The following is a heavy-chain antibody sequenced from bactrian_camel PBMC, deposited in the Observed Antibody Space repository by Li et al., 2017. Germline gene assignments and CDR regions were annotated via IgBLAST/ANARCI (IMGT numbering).Heavy chain of an antibody. CDR2: IDRSGST. Sequence: QVQLVESGGGLVQPGGSLRLSCEVSGYTVSGLYMAWFRQAPGKEREGVAAIDRSGSTTYAGSLKGRFTISRDSAKNTVFLEMYGLEPGDTGMYYCAAHSGTLCSDWTRYRTWGQGTQVTVS. D-gene: IGHD7*01. J-gene: IGHJ4*01. V-gene: IGHV3S53*01. CDR1: GYTVSGLY. CDR3: AAHSGTLCSDWTRYRT.